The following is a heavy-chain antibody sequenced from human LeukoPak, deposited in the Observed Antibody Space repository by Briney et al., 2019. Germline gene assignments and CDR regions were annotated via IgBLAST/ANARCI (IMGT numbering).Heavy chain of an antibody. CDR1: GFTFGDYA. CDR3: TRCYYASSGYYVFDY. D-gene: IGHD3-22*01. J-gene: IGHJ4*02. Sequence: GGSLRLSCTASGFTFGDYAMSWGRQAPGKGLEWVSFIRSKAKGGRTEDAASVQGRFTISRDDSKSIAYLQMNSLKTEDTAVYYCTRCYYASSGYYVFDYWGQGTLVTVSS. CDR2: IRSKAKGGRT. V-gene: IGHV3-49*04.